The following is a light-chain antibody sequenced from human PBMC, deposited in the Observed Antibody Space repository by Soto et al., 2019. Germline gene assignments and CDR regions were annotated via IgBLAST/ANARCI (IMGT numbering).Light chain of an antibody. CDR3: LLYYSGAWV. CDR2: NTS. CDR1: TGAVTSAYY. Sequence: QAVVTQEPSLTVSPGGRVTLTCTSSTGAVTSAYYPNWFQQKPGQAPRALIYNTSNKHSWTPARFSGSLLGGKAALTLSGVQPEDEAEYYCLLYYSGAWVFGGGTKLTVL. V-gene: IGLV7-43*01. J-gene: IGLJ3*02.